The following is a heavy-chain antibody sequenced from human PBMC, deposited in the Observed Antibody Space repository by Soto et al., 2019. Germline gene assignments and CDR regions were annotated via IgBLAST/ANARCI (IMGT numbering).Heavy chain of an antibody. CDR3: ARVRPATVTPTNWFDP. CDR1: GGSISSGDYY. Sequence: SETLSLTCTVSGGSISSGDYYWSWIRQPPGKGLEWIGYIYYSGSTYYNPSLKSRVTISVDTSKNQFSLKLSSVTAADTAVYYCARVRPATVTPTNWFDPWGQGTLVTVS. D-gene: IGHD4-17*01. J-gene: IGHJ5*02. CDR2: IYYSGST. V-gene: IGHV4-30-4*01.